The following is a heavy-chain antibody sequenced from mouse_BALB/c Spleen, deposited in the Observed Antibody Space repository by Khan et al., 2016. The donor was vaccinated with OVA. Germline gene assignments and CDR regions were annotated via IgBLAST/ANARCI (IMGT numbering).Heavy chain of an antibody. V-gene: IGHV1S132*01. D-gene: IGHD2-1*01. Sequence: QVRLQQSGAELVKPGASVKLSCKTSGYTFTSYWIQWVKQRPGQGLGWIGQIFPGTGTTYYNETFKGKATLTVDTSSNTAYMQFSSLTSEDSAVYFCARGYFGNYEFAYWGQGTLVTVSP. CDR2: IFPGTGTT. CDR3: ARGYFGNYEFAY. J-gene: IGHJ3*01. CDR1: GYTFTSYW.